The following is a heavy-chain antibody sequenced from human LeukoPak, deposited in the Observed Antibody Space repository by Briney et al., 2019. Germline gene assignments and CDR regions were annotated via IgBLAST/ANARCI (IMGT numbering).Heavy chain of an antibody. CDR3: ARHDYGGNSDAGYY. D-gene: IGHD4-23*01. CDR1: GGTFSSYA. V-gene: IGHV1-69*05. J-gene: IGHJ4*02. CDR2: IIPIFGTA. Sequence: SVKVSCKASGGTFSSYAISWVRQAPGQGLEWMGRIIPIFGTANYAQKFQGRVTITTDESTSTAYMELSSLRSEDTAVYYCARHDYGGNSDAGYYWGQGTLVTVSS.